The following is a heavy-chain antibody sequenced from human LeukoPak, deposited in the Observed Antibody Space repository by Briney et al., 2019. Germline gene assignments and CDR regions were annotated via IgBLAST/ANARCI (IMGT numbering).Heavy chain of an antibody. CDR3: AKSRSSSSTSCYNY. D-gene: IGHD2-2*02. CDR2: ISGSDGST. V-gene: IGHV3-23*01. Sequence: GGSLRLSCAASGFIFTNYAMSWVRQAPGKGLEWVSTISGSDGSTYYADSVKGRFTISRDNSQNTLYLEMNSLRADDTAIYYCAKSRSSSSTSCYNYWGQGTLVTVS. J-gene: IGHJ4*02. CDR1: GFIFTNYA.